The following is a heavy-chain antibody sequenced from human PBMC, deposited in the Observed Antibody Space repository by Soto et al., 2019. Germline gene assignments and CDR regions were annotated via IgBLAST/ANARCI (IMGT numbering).Heavy chain of an antibody. Sequence: EVQLLESGGGLVQPGGSLRLSCAASGFTFSSYAMSWVRQAPGKGLEWVSAISGSGGSTYYAYSVKGRCTISRDNSKNTLYLQRNSLRAEDTAVYYCAKARGSSTPAPGSYWGQGTLVTVSS. D-gene: IGHD2-2*01. V-gene: IGHV3-23*01. CDR3: AKARGSSTPAPGSY. CDR1: GFTFSSYA. J-gene: IGHJ4*02. CDR2: ISGSGGST.